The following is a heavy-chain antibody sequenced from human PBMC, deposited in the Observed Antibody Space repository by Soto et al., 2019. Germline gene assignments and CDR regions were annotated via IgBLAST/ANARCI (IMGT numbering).Heavy chain of an antibody. CDR2: FDPEDGET. V-gene: IGHV1-24*01. J-gene: IGHJ4*02. CDR1: GYTLTELS. CDR3: ATTYYYDSSGYRVFDY. D-gene: IGHD3-22*01. Sequence: ASVKVSCKVSGYTLTELSMHWVRQAPGKGLEWMGGFDPEDGETIYAQKFQGRVTMTEDTSTDTAYMELSSLRSEDTAVYYCATTYYYDSSGYRVFDYWGQGTLVTVSS.